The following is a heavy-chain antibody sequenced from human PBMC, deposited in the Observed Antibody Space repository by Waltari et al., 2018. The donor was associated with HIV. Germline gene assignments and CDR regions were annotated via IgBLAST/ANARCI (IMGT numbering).Heavy chain of an antibody. V-gene: IGHV4-31*03. CDR1: GSSIMRGVYY. J-gene: IGHJ3*02. CDR2: ISYRGTT. D-gene: IGHD2-8*02. CDR3: ARDRSRAHCTGGFCYSISDALDI. Sequence: GLVRGSETLSHTFNVIGSSIMRGVYYFTRDRHHPSRGLEWLGYISYRGTTYYIPSLHSRVRISMETSNVLFSLQFVAVTAADTSIYYCARDRSRAHCTGGFCYSISDALDIWGPGLLVTVSA.